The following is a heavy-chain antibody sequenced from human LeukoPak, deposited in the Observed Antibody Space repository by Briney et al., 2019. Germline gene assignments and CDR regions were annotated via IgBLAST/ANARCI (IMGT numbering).Heavy chain of an antibody. CDR3: AKDRTGTTGADWFDP. CDR1: GFTFSSYN. Sequence: PGESLRLSCAASGFTFSSYNMNWVRQAPGKGLEWVSALSGSGGTTYYADSVKGRFTISRDNSRNTLSLQMNSLRADDTAVYYCAKDRTGTTGADWFDPWGQGTLVTVSS. D-gene: IGHD1-1*01. V-gene: IGHV3-23*01. J-gene: IGHJ5*02. CDR2: LSGSGGTT.